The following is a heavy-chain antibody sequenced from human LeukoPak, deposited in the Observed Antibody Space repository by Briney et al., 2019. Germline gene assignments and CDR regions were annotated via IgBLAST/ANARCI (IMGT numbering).Heavy chain of an antibody. CDR3: ARVDRDPYGSGSYAFDI. J-gene: IGHJ3*02. Sequence: RTGGSLRLSCAASGFTFDDYGMSWVRQARGKGLGWASGINWNGGSTGYADSVKGRFTISRDNAKNSLYLQMNSLRAEDTALYHCARVDRDPYGSGSYAFDIWGQGTMVTVSS. V-gene: IGHV3-20*01. D-gene: IGHD3-10*01. CDR1: GFTFDDYG. CDR2: INWNGGST.